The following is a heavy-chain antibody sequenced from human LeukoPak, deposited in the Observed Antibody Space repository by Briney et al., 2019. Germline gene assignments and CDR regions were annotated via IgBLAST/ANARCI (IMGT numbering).Heavy chain of an antibody. Sequence: SETLSLTCAVYGGSLSNYYWSWIRQPPGKGLEWIGEINHSGSTNYKPSLKSRVTISVDTSKNQFSLKLSSVTAADTAVYYCASRRRFDPGGQGTLVTVSS. CDR1: GGSLSNYY. CDR2: INHSGST. J-gene: IGHJ5*02. CDR3: ASRRRFDP. V-gene: IGHV4-34*01.